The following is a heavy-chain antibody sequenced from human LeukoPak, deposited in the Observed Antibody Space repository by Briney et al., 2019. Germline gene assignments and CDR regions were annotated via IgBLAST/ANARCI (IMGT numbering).Heavy chain of an antibody. CDR2: INAGNGNT. V-gene: IGHV1-3*01. CDR1: GYTFTNYA. J-gene: IGHJ3*02. D-gene: IGHD5-24*01. Sequence: ASVKVSCKASGYTFTNYAMHWVRQAPGQRLEWMGWINAGNGNTKYSQQFQGRVTITRDTSASTAYMELSSLRSEDTAVYYCAREPSQGGYNSGAFDIWGQGTMVTVSS. CDR3: AREPSQGGYNSGAFDI.